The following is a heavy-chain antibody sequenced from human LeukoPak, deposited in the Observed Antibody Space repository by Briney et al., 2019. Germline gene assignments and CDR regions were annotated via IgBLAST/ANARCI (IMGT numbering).Heavy chain of an antibody. CDR1: GYTFTSYD. CDR3: ARRPVYCSSTSCYDALDI. CDR2: MNPNSGNT. D-gene: IGHD2-2*01. Sequence: ASVKVSCKASGYTFTSYDINWVRQATGQGLEWMGWMNPNSGNTGYAQKFQGRVTMTRNTSISTAYMELSSLRSEDTAVYYCARRPVYCSSTSCYDALDIWGQGTMVTVSS. V-gene: IGHV1-8*01. J-gene: IGHJ3*02.